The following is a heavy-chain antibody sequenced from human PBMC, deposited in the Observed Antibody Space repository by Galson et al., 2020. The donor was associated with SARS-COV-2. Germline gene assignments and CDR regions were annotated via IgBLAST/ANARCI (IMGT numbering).Heavy chain of an antibody. Sequence: VSGPTLVKPTQTLTLTCTVSGFSLSTGGVGVGWIRQPPGKALEWLALVYWDDDTRYSPSLKSRLTISKDTSKNQVVLTVANVDPVDTGTYFCAHRAFCNLSNCYTFFDHWGQGALVTVSS. V-gene: IGHV2-5*02. CDR2: VYWDDDT. CDR3: AHRAFCNLSNCYTFFDH. D-gene: IGHD2-2*02. J-gene: IGHJ4*02. CDR1: GFSLSTGGVG.